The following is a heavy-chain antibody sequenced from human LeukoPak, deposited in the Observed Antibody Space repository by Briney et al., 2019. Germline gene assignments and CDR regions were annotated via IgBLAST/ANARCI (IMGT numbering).Heavy chain of an antibody. CDR3: AKDTNNWFDP. CDR1: GFTVSSNY. CDR2: IYSGGST. D-gene: IGHD3-3*01. J-gene: IGHJ5*02. V-gene: IGHV3-66*02. Sequence: GGSLRLSCAASGFTVSSNYMSWVRQAPGKGLEWVSVIYSGGSTYYADSVKGRFTISRDNSKITLYLQMNSLRAEDTAVYYCAKDTNNWFDPWGQGTLVTVSS.